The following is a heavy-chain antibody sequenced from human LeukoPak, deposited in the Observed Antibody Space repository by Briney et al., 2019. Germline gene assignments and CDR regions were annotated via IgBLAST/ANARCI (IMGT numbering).Heavy chain of an antibody. CDR2: IYASGGT. D-gene: IGHD2/OR15-2a*01. V-gene: IGHV4-4*09. CDR1: GGSITSYY. J-gene: IGHJ3*02. Sequence: SETLSLTCTVSGGSITSYYWSWIRRPPGEGLQWIGYIYASGGTNYNPFLKSRVTISVDTSKNQFSLKLSSVTAADTAVYYCARHGKGVTYFYTFDIWGQGTVVAVSS. CDR3: ARHGKGVTYFYTFDI.